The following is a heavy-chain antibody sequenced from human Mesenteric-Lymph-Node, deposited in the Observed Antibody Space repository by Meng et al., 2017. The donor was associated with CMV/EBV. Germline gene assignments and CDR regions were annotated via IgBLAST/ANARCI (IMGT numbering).Heavy chain of an antibody. Sequence: QVPLQQWGAVLLKPWGALSLTCAVDGGSFSGYYWSWIRQPPGKGLEWIGEINHSGVPNYNPSLKSRVTISLDRSKNQFSLKLSSVTAEDTAVYYCARGSDIPVNNYWGQGTLVTVSS. CDR1: GGSFSGYY. V-gene: IGHV4-34*01. CDR3: ARGSDIPVNNY. CDR2: INHSGVP. J-gene: IGHJ4*02. D-gene: IGHD2-15*01.